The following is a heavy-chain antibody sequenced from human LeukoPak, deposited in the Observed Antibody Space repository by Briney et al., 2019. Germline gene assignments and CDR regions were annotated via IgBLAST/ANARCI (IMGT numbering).Heavy chain of an antibody. V-gene: IGHV2-5*02. CDR2: IYWDADK. D-gene: IGHD2-21*01. Sequence: SGPTLVKPTQTLKLTCTFSGFSLSTTGVGVGWIRQPPGKALEWLALIYWDADKRYNSSLKRRLTIIKDTSKNQVVLTLTDLDPLDTATYYCAYTSTVVIPFDSWGQGILVTVSS. J-gene: IGHJ4*02. CDR3: AYTSTVVIPFDS. CDR1: GFSLSTTGVG.